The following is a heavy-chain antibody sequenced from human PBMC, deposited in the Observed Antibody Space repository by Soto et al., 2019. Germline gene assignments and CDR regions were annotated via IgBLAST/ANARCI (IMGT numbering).Heavy chain of an antibody. CDR2: IKQDGSEK. Sequence: GGSLRLSCAASGFTFSSYWMSWVRQAPGKGLEWVANIKQDGSEKYYVDSVKGRFTISRDNAKNSLYLQMNSLRAEDTAVYYCARVLAAAGTDWFDPWGQGTLVTVSS. CDR3: ARVLAAAGTDWFDP. CDR1: GFTFSSYW. D-gene: IGHD6-13*01. V-gene: IGHV3-7*01. J-gene: IGHJ5*02.